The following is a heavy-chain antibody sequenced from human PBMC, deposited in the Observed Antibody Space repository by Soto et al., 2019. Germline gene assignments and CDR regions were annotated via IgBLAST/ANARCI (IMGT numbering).Heavy chain of an antibody. CDR1: GGSISSGGYY. J-gene: IGHJ4*02. V-gene: IGHV4-31*03. Sequence: QVQLQESGPGLVKPSQTLSLTCTVSGGSISSGGYYWSWIRQHPGKGLEWLGYIYYSGSTYYNPSLKSRVTISVDTSKNQFSLKLSSVTAADTAVYYCARDRHVAAAGTGTIDYWGQGTLVTVSS. CDR3: ARDRHVAAAGTGTIDY. D-gene: IGHD6-13*01. CDR2: IYYSGST.